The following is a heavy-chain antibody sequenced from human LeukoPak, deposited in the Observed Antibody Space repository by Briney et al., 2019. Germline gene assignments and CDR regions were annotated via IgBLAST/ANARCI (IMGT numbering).Heavy chain of an antibody. CDR2: ISGSGGST. D-gene: IGHD6-13*01. V-gene: IGHV3-23*01. CDR3: AKDRGYSRLGSFDY. CDR1: GGSTSSYY. J-gene: IGHJ4*02. Sequence: PSETLSLTCTVSGGSTSSYYWSWIRQPPGKGLEWVSAISGSGGSTYYADSVKGRFTISRDNSKNTLYLQMNSLRAEDTAVYYCAKDRGYSRLGSFDYWGQGTLVTVSS.